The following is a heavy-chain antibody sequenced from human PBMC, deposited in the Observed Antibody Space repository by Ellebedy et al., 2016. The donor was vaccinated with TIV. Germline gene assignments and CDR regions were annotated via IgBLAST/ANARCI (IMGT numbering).Heavy chain of an antibody. D-gene: IGHD3-9*01. Sequence: GESLKISXAASGFTFSSYAMSWVRQAPGKGLEWVSAISGSGGSTYYADSVKGRFTISRDNSKNTLYLQMNSLRAEDTAVYYCAKGVRYFDWFAYGMDVWGQGTTVTVSS. J-gene: IGHJ6*02. CDR2: ISGSGGST. CDR3: AKGVRYFDWFAYGMDV. V-gene: IGHV3-23*01. CDR1: GFTFSSYA.